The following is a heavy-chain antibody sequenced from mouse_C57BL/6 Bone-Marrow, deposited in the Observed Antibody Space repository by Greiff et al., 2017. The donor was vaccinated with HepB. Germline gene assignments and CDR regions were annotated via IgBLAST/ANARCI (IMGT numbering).Heavy chain of an antibody. J-gene: IGHJ3*01. D-gene: IGHD2-1*01. CDR2: IDPSDSYT. CDR3: ARVGGNFWFAY. CDR1: GYTFTSYW. V-gene: IGHV1-50*01. Sequence: QVQLQQPGAELVKPGASVKLSCKASGYTFTSYWMQWVKQRPGQGLEWIGEIDPSDSYTNYNQKFKGKATLTADTSSSTAYMQLSSLTSEDSAVYYCARVGGNFWFAYWGQGTRVTVSA.